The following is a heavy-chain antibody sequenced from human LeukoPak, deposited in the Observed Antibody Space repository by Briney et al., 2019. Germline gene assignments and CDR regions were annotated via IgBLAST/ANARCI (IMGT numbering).Heavy chain of an antibody. D-gene: IGHD6-19*01. V-gene: IGHV3-30-3*01. CDR1: GFMFSSYA. CDR3: ARGTPSSSGWLYYGMDV. CDR2: ISYDGSNK. Sequence: GGSLRLSCAASGFMFSSYAMHWVRQAPGKGLEWVAVISYDGSNKYYADSVKGRFTISRDNSKNTLYLQMNSLRAEDTAVYYCARGTPSSSGWLYYGMDVWGQGTTVTVSS. J-gene: IGHJ6*02.